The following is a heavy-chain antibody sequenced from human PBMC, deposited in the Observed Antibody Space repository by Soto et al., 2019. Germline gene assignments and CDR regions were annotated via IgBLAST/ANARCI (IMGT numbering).Heavy chain of an antibody. CDR3: ASEYSRSSSNWFDP. D-gene: IGHD6-6*01. CDR2: IYYSGST. V-gene: IGHV4-39*01. Sequence: LSLTCTVSGGSISSSSYYWGWIRQPPGKGLEWIGSIYYSGSTYYNPSLKSRVTISVDTSKNQFSLKLSSVTAADTAVYYCASEYSRSSSNWFDPWGQGTLVTVSS. J-gene: IGHJ5*02. CDR1: GGSISSSSYY.